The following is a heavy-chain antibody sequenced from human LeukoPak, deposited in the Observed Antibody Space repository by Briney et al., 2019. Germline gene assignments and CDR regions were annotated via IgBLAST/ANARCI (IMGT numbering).Heavy chain of an antibody. CDR2: ISYDGSNK. CDR1: GFTFSSYG. V-gene: IGHV3-30*18. Sequence: GRSLRLSCAASGFTFSSYGMHWVRQAPGKGLEWVAVISYDGSNKYYADSVKGRFTISRDNAKNTLYLQMNSLRAEDTAVYYCAKDLSIGGTSVDYWGQGTRVTGSS. D-gene: IGHD2/OR15-2a*01. J-gene: IGHJ4*02. CDR3: AKDLSIGGTSVDY.